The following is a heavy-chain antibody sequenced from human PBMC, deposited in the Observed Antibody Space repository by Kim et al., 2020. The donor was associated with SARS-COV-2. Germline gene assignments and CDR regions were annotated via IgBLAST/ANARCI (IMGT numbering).Heavy chain of an antibody. V-gene: IGHV4-59*01. CDR1: GGSISSYY. CDR3: ARVGWSSATSEETGSGNYFDY. CDR2: IYYSGST. D-gene: IGHD3-10*01. Sequence: SETLSLTCTVSGGSISSYYWSWIRQPPGKGLEWIGYIYYSGSTNYNPSLKSRVTISVDTSKNQFSLKLSSVTAADTAVYYCARVGWSSATSEETGSGNYFDYWGQGTLVTVSS. J-gene: IGHJ4*02.